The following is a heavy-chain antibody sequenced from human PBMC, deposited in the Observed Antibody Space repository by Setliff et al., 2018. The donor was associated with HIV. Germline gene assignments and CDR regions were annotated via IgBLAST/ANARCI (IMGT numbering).Heavy chain of an antibody. Sequence: GASVKVSCKASGGSFSSYAISWVRQAPGQGLEWMGGIIPIFGTAKYAPKFQGRVTITADESTTTAYMELSSLRSEDTAVYYCARIPNHSSGFDYWGQGTPVTVSS. J-gene: IGHJ4*02. CDR1: GGSFSSYA. D-gene: IGHD3-22*01. CDR3: ARIPNHSSGFDY. CDR2: IIPIFGTA. V-gene: IGHV1-69*13.